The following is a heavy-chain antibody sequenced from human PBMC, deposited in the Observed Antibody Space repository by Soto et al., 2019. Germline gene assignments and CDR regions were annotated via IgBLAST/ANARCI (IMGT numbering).Heavy chain of an antibody. V-gene: IGHV1-46*01. Sequence: QVQLVQSGAEVKKPGASVKVSCKASGYTFTSYYMHWVRQAPGQGLEWIGIINPSGGSTSYEQKKRGRVTMTRDTSTSTVYMELSSQRFEDTAVYYWARDLGYCSSNSCYGMDVWGQGTKVTVSS. CDR2: INPSGGST. D-gene: IGHD2-2*01. CDR3: ARDLGYCSSNSCYGMDV. CDR1: GYTFTSYY. J-gene: IGHJ6*02.